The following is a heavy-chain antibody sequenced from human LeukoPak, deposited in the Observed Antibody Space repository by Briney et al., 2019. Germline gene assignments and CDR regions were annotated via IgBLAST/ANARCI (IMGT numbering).Heavy chain of an antibody. D-gene: IGHD5-18*01. CDR3: ATIKRGNIYGYFDF. CDR2: MRDTVNA. J-gene: IGHJ4*02. V-gene: IGHV4-59*11. Sequence: SETLSLTCSVSDVSISSHYWSWLRQPPGKGLEWIAYMRDTVNAKDNPSFKSRLTLSADTSKNQFSLRLSSMTAAGSAVYYCATIKRGNIYGYFDFWGQGILVTVSS. CDR1: DVSISSHY.